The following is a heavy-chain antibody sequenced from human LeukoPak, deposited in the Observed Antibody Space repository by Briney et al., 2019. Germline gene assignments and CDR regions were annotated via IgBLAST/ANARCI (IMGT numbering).Heavy chain of an antibody. CDR1: GFTFSSYW. V-gene: IGHV3-7*03. CDR3: ARETDYGYTSYFDY. CDR2: IKQEGSEK. Sequence: PGRSLRLSCAASGFTFSSYWMSWVRQAPGKGLEWVANIKQEGSEKYYVDSVKGRFTISRDNAKNSLYLQMNSLRAEDTAVYYCARETDYGYTSYFDYWGQGTLVTVSS. D-gene: IGHD5-24*01. J-gene: IGHJ4*02.